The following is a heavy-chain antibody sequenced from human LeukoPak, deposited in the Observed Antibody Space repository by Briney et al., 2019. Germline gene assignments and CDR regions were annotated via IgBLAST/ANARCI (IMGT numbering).Heavy chain of an antibody. CDR1: GGSISSYY. D-gene: IGHD5-24*01. Sequence: SETLSLTCTVSGGSISSYYWSWIRQPPGKGLEWIGYIYYSGSTNYNPSLKTRVTISVDTSKNQFFLKLSSVTAADTAVYYCARRSRMTTIDAFDIWGQGTMVTVSS. V-gene: IGHV4-59*08. J-gene: IGHJ3*02. CDR3: ARRSRMTTIDAFDI. CDR2: IYYSGST.